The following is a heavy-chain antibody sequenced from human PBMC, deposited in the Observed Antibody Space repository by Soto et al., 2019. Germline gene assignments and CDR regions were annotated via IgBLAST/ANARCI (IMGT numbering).Heavy chain of an antibody. D-gene: IGHD6-19*01. CDR1: GGSFSGYY. Sequence: SETLSLTCAVYGGSFSGYYWSWVRQPPGKGLEWIGEINHSGSTNYNPSLKSRVTISVDTSKNQFSLKLSSVTAADTAVYYCARESGSGWYVWFDPWGQGTLVTVSS. CDR3: ARESGSGWYVWFDP. J-gene: IGHJ5*02. V-gene: IGHV4-34*01. CDR2: INHSGST.